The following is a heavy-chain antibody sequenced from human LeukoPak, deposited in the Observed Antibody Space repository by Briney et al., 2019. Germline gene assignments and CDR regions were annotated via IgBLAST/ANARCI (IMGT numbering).Heavy chain of an antibody. J-gene: IGHJ4*02. Sequence: GTCLRLSCVASGFTSSSYGMNWVRQAPGKGLEWVAVISYDGTNKFYVDSLRGRFTISRDNSKNTLYLQMNSLRAEDTAVYYCAKDGYYGSGTYPDYWGQGTLVTVSS. CDR1: GFTSSSYG. CDR3: AKDGYYGSGTYPDY. CDR2: ISYDGTNK. V-gene: IGHV3-30*18. D-gene: IGHD3-10*01.